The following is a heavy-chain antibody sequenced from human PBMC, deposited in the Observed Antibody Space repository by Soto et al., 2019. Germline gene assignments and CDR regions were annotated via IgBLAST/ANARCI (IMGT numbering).Heavy chain of an antibody. CDR3: ATSRVSIAVAGETEYYFDY. V-gene: IGHV1-2*04. CDR2: INPNSGGT. Sequence: GASVKVSCKASGYTFIGYYMHWVRQAPGQGLAWMGWINPNSGGTNSAQKFQGWVTMTRDTSISTAYMELSRLKSDDTAAYYWATSRVSIAVAGETEYYFDYWGQGTLVTVSS. CDR1: GYTFIGYY. J-gene: IGHJ4*02. D-gene: IGHD6-19*01.